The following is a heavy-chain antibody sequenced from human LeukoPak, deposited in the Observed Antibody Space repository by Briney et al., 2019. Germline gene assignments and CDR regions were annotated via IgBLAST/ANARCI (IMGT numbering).Heavy chain of an antibody. V-gene: IGHV3-11*04. J-gene: IGHJ4*02. CDR1: GYTFSDYY. CDR3: ARVKIDYGGNSVPDY. D-gene: IGHD4-23*01. CDR2: ISSSGSNI. Sequence: PGGSVRLSCAASGYTFSDYYMSWIRQAPGKGLEWVSYISSSGSNIYYADSVKGRVTITRDNAKNSLYLQMNSLRSEDTAECYCARVKIDYGGNSVPDYWGQGTLVTVSS.